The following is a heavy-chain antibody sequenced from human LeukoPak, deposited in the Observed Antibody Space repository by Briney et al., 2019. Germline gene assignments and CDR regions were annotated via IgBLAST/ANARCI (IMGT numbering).Heavy chain of an antibody. CDR2: ISDRDGST. Sequence: GRSLRLSCTASGFTFGDYAMSWVRQAPGKGLEWVSSISDRDGSTYYVGAVKGRFTISRDNSKNTLYLQMNSLRGEDTAVYFCAKAVGVAATSPTSYFYYGMDVWGQGTTVTVSS. V-gene: IGHV3-23*01. D-gene: IGHD2-15*01. J-gene: IGHJ6*02. CDR3: AKAVGVAATSPTSYFYYGMDV. CDR1: GFTFGDYA.